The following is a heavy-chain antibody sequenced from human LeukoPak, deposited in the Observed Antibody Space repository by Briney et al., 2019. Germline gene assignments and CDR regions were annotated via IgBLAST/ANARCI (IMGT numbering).Heavy chain of an antibody. CDR3: ARGRKFGYYYYMDV. V-gene: IGHV4-34*01. Sequence: SETLSLTCAVYGGSFSGYYWSWIRQPPGKGLEWIGEINHSGSTNYNPSLKSQVTMSADTSKNQFSLKLSSVTAADTAVYYCARGRKFGYYYYMDVWDKGTTVTVSS. J-gene: IGHJ6*03. CDR2: INHSGST. CDR1: GGSFSGYY. D-gene: IGHD3-10*01.